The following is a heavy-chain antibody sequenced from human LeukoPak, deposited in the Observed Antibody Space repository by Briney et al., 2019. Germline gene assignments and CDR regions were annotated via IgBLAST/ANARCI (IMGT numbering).Heavy chain of an antibody. CDR3: AREGYCSSTSCYDAFDI. J-gene: IGHJ3*02. CDR1: GFPFSSYW. Sequence: GSLRLSFAASGFPFSSYWMHWVRQAPGKGLVWVSRINSDGSSTSYSDSVKGRFTISRDNAKNTLYLQMNSLRAEDTAVYYCAREGYCSSTSCYDAFDIWGQETMVTVSS. D-gene: IGHD2-2*01. CDR2: INSDGSST. V-gene: IGHV3-74*01.